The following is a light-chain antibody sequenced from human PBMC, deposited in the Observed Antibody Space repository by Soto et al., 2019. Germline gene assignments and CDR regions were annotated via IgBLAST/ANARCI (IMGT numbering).Light chain of an antibody. Sequence: QSVLTQPASVSGSPGQSITISCTGTSSDVGGYNHVSWYQQHPGKAPKVMIYDVNNRPSGVSNRFSGSKSGNTASLTISGLQAEDEADYYCSSYTSSSTYVFGTGTKLTVL. V-gene: IGLV2-14*01. CDR3: SSYTSSSTYV. J-gene: IGLJ1*01. CDR2: DVN. CDR1: SSDVGGYNH.